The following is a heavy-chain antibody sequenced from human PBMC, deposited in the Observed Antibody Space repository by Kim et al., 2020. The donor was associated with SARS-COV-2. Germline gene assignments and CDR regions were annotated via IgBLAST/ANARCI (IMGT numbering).Heavy chain of an antibody. Sequence: SETLSLTCTVSGGSISSSSYYWGWIRQPPGKGLEWIGSIYYSGSTYYNPSLKSRVTISVDTSKNQFSLKLSSVTAADTAVYYCARGFADRGIQLWLRLGYWYFDLWGRGTLVTVSS. D-gene: IGHD5-18*01. CDR2: IYYSGST. CDR3: ARGFADRGIQLWLRLGYWYFDL. V-gene: IGHV4-39*07. CDR1: GGSISSSSYY. J-gene: IGHJ2*01.